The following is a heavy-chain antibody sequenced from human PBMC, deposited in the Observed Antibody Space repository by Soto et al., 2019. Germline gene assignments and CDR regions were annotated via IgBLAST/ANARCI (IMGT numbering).Heavy chain of an antibody. J-gene: IGHJ4*02. CDR3: ARVAVSYYSTDLGGYFDY. CDR2: IIPIFGTA. Sequence: QVQLVQSGAEVKKPGSSVKVSCKASGGTFSSYAISWVRQAPGQGLEWMGGIIPIFGTANYAQKFQGRVTITADESTSTASMELSSLRSEDTAVYYCARVAVSYYSTDLGGYFDYWGQGTLVTVSS. CDR1: GGTFSSYA. D-gene: IGHD3-22*01. V-gene: IGHV1-69*01.